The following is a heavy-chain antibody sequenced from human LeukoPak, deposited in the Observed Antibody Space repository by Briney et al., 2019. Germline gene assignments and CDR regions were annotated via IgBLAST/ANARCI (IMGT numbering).Heavy chain of an antibody. Sequence: PGGSLRLPCEASGLLFSSYGFYWVRQAPGKGLEWVAYISFSGTTEDYADSLEGRFTISRDNAKNSVYLQMNSLGADDTAVYYCATYSILNAREFRYWGQGTLVTVTS. J-gene: IGHJ1*01. CDR1: GLLFSSYG. CDR2: ISFSGTTE. D-gene: IGHD4-11*01. CDR3: ATYSILNAREFRY. V-gene: IGHV3-30*03.